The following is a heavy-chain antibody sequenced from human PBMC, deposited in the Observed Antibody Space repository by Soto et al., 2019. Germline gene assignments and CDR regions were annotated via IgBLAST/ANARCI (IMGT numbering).Heavy chain of an antibody. D-gene: IGHD1-26*01. CDR1: GYTFTGYY. J-gene: IGHJ4*01. Sequence: QVQLVQSGAEVKKPGASVKVSCKASGYTFTGYYIHWVRQAPGQGLEWMGCINPKSGDTDYSKKFKGRETLTRETSISTVYLEVSRLTSDDQDLYFCAGEWDNATVTRAHHRGQGPLVTVSS. CDR3: AGEWDNATVTRAHH. CDR2: INPKSGDT. V-gene: IGHV1-2*02.